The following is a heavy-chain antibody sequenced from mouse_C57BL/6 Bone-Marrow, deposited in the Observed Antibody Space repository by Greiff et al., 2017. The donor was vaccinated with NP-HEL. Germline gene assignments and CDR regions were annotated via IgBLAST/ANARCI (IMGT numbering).Heavy chain of an antibody. D-gene: IGHD1-1*01. Sequence: QVQLQQSGPELVKPGASVKISCKASGYSFTSYYIHWVKQRPGQGLEWIGWIYPGSGNTKYNEKFKGKATLTADTSSGTAYMQLSSLTSEDSAVYYCARLSYYYGFDVWGTGTTVTVSS. V-gene: IGHV1-66*01. CDR3: ARLSYYYGFDV. CDR1: GYSFTSYY. CDR2: IYPGSGNT. J-gene: IGHJ1*03.